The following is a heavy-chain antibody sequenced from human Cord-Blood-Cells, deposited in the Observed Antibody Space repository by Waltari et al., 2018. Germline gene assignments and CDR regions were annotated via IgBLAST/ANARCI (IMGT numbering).Heavy chain of an antibody. V-gene: IGHV4-38-2*02. CDR2: IYHSGST. D-gene: IGHD2-2*01. Sequence: QVQLQESGPGLVKPSETLSLTCTVSGYSISSGYYWGWIRQPPGKGLEWIGSIYHSGSTYYNPSLKSRVTISGDTSKNQFSLKLSSVTAADTAVYYCARDEYCSSTSCYGVDYYYYYGMDVWGQGTTVTVSS. CDR3: ARDEYCSSTSCYGVDYYYYYGMDV. J-gene: IGHJ6*02. CDR1: GYSISSGYY.